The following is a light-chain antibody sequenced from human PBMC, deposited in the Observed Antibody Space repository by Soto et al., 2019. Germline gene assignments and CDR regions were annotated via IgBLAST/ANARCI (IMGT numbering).Light chain of an antibody. V-gene: IGLV2-14*03. J-gene: IGLJ1*01. CDR1: SSDVGGYNY. CDR2: DVS. Sequence: VRTQPASVSGSPGQSITISCTGTSSDVGGYNYVSWYQHHPGKAPKLLIYDVSNRPSGISNRFSGSKSDNTASLTISGLQPEDEADYYCSSYTTSNTRQIVFGTGTKVTVL. CDR3: SSYTTSNTRQIV.